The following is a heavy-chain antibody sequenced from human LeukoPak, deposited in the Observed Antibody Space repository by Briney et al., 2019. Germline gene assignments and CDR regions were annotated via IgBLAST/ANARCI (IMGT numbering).Heavy chain of an antibody. Sequence: SETLSLTCAVYGGSFSGYYWSWIRQPPGKGLEWIGEINHSGSTNYNPSLKSRVTISVDTSKNQFSLKLSSVTAADTAVYYCASVRAGGYQVYYYYGMDVWGQGTTVAVSS. D-gene: IGHD3-22*01. CDR3: ASVRAGGYQVYYYYGMDV. CDR2: INHSGST. J-gene: IGHJ6*02. V-gene: IGHV4-34*01. CDR1: GGSFSGYY.